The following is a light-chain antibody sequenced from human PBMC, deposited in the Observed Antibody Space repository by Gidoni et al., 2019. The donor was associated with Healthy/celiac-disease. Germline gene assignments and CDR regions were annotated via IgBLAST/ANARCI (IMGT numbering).Light chain of an antibody. V-gene: IGLV2-23*02. Sequence: QSALTQHASVAESRGQSITISCTGTSSDVGSYTLVSWYQQPPGKAPKLMIYEVSKRPSGVSNLFSGSKSGNTASLTISGLQAEDEADYYCCSYAGSSTWVFGGGTKLTVL. CDR1: SSDVGSYTL. CDR3: CSYAGSSTWV. CDR2: EVS. J-gene: IGLJ3*02.